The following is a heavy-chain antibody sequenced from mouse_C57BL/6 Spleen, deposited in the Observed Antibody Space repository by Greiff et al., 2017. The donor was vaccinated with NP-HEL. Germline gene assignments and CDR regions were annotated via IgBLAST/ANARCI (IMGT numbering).Heavy chain of an antibody. Sequence: EVKLVESGGGLVKPGRSLTLSCAASGFTFSDYGMHWVRQAPEKGLEWVAYISSGSSTIYYADTVKGRFTISRDNAKNTLFLQMTSLRSEDTAMYYCANDGYYAMDYWGQGTSVTVSS. D-gene: IGHD2-3*01. J-gene: IGHJ4*01. CDR3: ANDGYYAMDY. CDR2: ISSGSSTI. CDR1: GFTFSDYG. V-gene: IGHV5-17*01.